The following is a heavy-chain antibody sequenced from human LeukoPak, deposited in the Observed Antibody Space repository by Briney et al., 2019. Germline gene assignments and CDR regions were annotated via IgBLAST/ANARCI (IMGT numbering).Heavy chain of an antibody. CDR3: AREMVGAVDY. V-gene: IGHV3-15*01. Sequence: GGSLRLSCAASGFTFSNAWMSWVRQAPGKGLEWVGRIKSKTDGGTTDYAAPVKGRFTISRDDSKNTLYLQMNSLRAEDTAVYYCAREMVGAVDYWGQGTLVTVSS. D-gene: IGHD2-15*01. CDR1: GFTFSNAW. J-gene: IGHJ4*02. CDR2: IKSKTDGGTT.